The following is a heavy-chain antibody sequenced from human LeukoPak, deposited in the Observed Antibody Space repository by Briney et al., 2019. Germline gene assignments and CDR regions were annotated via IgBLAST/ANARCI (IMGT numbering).Heavy chain of an antibody. J-gene: IGHJ4*02. V-gene: IGHV7-4-1*01. CDR2: INTKTGSP. CDR1: GYTFSDYM. Sequence: GASVKVSCKTSGYTFSDYMRNWVRQAPGQGLDWMGWINTKTGSPTYAQNFTGRFSFSLDNSVGTAPLHISSLKAADTAVYYCARAARGTVAGIDYWGQGTLVTVSS. CDR3: ARAARGTVAGIDY. D-gene: IGHD6-19*01.